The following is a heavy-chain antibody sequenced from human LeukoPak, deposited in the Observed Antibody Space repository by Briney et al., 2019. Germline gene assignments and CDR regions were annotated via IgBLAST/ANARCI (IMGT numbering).Heavy chain of an antibody. CDR2: TYYRSKWSN. CDR1: GDSVSTNSAA. J-gene: IGHJ4*02. D-gene: IGHD6-13*01. Sequence: SQTLSLTCAISGDSVSTNSAAWNWIRQSLSRGLEWLGRTYYRSKWSNDYALSVKSRIIINPDTSKNQFSLHLNSVTPEDTAVYYCARDGAATSNYYFDYWGQGTLVTVSS. V-gene: IGHV6-1*01. CDR3: ARDGAATSNYYFDY.